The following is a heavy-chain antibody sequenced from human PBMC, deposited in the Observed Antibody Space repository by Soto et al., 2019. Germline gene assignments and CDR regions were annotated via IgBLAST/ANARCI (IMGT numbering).Heavy chain of an antibody. V-gene: IGHV4-4*02. J-gene: IGHJ3*02. CDR3: ARDCTHIVGVTENDAFDI. CDR2: IYHSGST. Sequence: QVQLQESGPGLVKPSGTLSLTCAVSGGSISSSNWWSWVRQPPGKGLEWIGEIYHSGSTHYNPSPQGPVPLTVDKSQHPFSLKLSSVTAADTAVYYCARDCTHIVGVTENDAFDIWGQGTMVTVSS. D-gene: IGHD2-21*02. CDR1: GGSISSSNW.